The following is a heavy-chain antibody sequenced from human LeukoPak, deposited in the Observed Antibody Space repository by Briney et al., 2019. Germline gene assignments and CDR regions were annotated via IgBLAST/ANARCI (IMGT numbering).Heavy chain of an antibody. CDR3: ARERGLSSGFDY. V-gene: IGHV3-33*01. D-gene: IGHD6-19*01. J-gene: IGHJ4*02. Sequence: QPGRSLRPSCAASGFTFSSYGMHWVRQAPGKGLEWVAVIWYDGSNKYYADSVKGRFTISRDNSKNTLYLQMNSLRAEDTAVYYCARERGLSSGFDYWGQGTLVTVSS. CDR1: GFTFSSYG. CDR2: IWYDGSNK.